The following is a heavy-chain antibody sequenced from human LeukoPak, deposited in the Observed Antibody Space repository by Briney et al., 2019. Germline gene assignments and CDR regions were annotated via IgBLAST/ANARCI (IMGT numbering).Heavy chain of an antibody. Sequence: PGGSLRLSCAASGFTFSSYAMHWVRQAPGKGLEWVAVISYDGSNKYYADSVKGRFTISRDNSKNTLYLQMNSLRAEDTAVYYCARSPPIWSGQGDWFDPWGQGTLVTVSS. D-gene: IGHD3-10*01. CDR1: GFTFSSYA. V-gene: IGHV3-30*04. CDR3: ARSPPIWSGQGDWFDP. J-gene: IGHJ5*02. CDR2: ISYDGSNK.